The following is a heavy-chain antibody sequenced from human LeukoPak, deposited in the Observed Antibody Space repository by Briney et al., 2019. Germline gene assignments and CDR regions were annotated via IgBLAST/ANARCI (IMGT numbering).Heavy chain of an antibody. CDR1: GGSISSYY. V-gene: IGHV4-59*08. CDR3: ASSLSGVTRASDY. D-gene: IGHD4-11*01. Sequence: SETLSLTCTVSGGSISSYYWSWIRQPPEKGLEWIGYIYYSGTTNYNPPVKSRVTISVDTSKNQFSLKLSSVTAADTAVSYCASSLSGVTRASDYRGQGTLVTVSS. CDR2: IYYSGTT. J-gene: IGHJ4*02.